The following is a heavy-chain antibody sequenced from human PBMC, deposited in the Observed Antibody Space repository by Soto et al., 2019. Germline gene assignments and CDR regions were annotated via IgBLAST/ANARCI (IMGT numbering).Heavy chain of an antibody. CDR2: ISPYSGNT. Sequence: QVQLVQSGDEVRKPGSSVKVSCKASGYIFVNYGIAWVRQAPGQGLEWMGWISPYSGNTHYASKVQGRLPMXTXTXXRTAYLDLGSLTPDDTAVYYCAMVDNYVTPTPQDVRGQGTTVTVSS. CDR1: GYIFVNYG. J-gene: IGHJ6*02. CDR3: AMVDNYVTPTPQDV. D-gene: IGHD3-16*01. V-gene: IGHV1-18*01.